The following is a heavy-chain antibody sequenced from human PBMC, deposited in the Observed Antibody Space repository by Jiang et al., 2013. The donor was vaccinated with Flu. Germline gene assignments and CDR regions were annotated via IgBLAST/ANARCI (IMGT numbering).Heavy chain of an antibody. J-gene: IGHJ3*02. CDR1: GGSISSYY. CDR2: IYYSGST. V-gene: IGHV4-59*08. CDR3: ARLGDYYDSSGYRDAFDI. D-gene: IGHD3-22*01. Sequence: GLVKPSETLSLTCTVSGGSISSYYWSWIRQPPGKGLEWIGYIYYSGSTNYNPSLKSRVTISVDTSKNQFSLKLSSVTAADTAVYYCARLGDYYDSSGYRDAFDIWGQGTMVTVSS.